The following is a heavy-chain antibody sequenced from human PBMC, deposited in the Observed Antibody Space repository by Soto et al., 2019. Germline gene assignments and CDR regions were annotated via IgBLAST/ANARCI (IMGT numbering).Heavy chain of an antibody. CDR2: IVVGSGNT. CDR1: GFTFTSSA. J-gene: IGHJ4*02. V-gene: IGHV1-58*01. D-gene: IGHD3-3*01. CDR3: AADPDFGVVIQDY. Sequence: SVKVSCKASGFTFTSSAVQWVRQARGQRLEWIGWIVVGSGNTNYAQKFQERVTITREMSTSTAYMELSSLRSEDTAVYYCAADPDFGVVIQDYWGQGTLVTVSS.